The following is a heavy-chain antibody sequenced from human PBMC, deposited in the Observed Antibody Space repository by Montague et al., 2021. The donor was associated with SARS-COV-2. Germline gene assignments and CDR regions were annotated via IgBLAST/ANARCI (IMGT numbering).Heavy chain of an antibody. CDR1: GGSISSYY. CDR3: ARDSRTDFGWLFPDSGSYYYCLDV. Sequence: SETLSLTCTVSGGSISSYYWSWIRQPPGKGLEWIGYIYYSVSTNYNPSLKSRVTISVDTSKNQFSLKLSSVTAADTAVYYCARDSRTDFGWLFPDSGSYYYCLDVWGKGTTATVSS. V-gene: IGHV4-59*01. CDR2: IYYSVST. D-gene: IGHD3-9*01. J-gene: IGHJ6*03.